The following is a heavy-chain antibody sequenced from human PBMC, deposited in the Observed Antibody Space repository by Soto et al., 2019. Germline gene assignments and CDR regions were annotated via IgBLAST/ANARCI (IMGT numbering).Heavy chain of an antibody. V-gene: IGHV3-30*18. CDR3: AKDNFERWVVPFCFDL. Sequence: GGSLRLSCAASGFTFSSYGMHWLRQAPGEGMEWVAFISYDGRYQYHADSMRGRFTISRDNYKNTLYLQMNSLRAEDTAMYYCAKDNFERWVVPFCFDLWGPGTLVTVSS. D-gene: IGHD6-19*01. CDR2: ISYDGRYQ. CDR1: GFTFSSYG. J-gene: IGHJ5*02.